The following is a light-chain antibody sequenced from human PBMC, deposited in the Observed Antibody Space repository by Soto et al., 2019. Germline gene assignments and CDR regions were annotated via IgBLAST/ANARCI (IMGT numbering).Light chain of an antibody. V-gene: IGLV2-14*01. J-gene: IGLJ1*01. CDR2: EVS. CDR1: SSDVGGYKY. Sequence: QSVLPQPASVSGSPGQSITISCTGTSSDVGGYKYVSWYQQHPGKAPKVMIYEVSNRPSGVSTRFSGSKSGNTASLTISGLQADDEGDYYCSSYRSIGSLVFGTGTKVTVL. CDR3: SSYRSIGSLV.